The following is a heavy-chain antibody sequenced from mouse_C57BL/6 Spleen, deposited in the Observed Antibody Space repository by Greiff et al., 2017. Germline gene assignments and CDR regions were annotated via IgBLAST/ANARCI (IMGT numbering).Heavy chain of an antibody. CDR2: ISDGGSYT. J-gene: IGHJ4*01. Sequence: EVKVVESGGGLVKPGGSLKLSCAASGFTFSSYAMSWVRQTPEKRLEWVATISDGGSYTYYPDNVKGRFTISRDNAKNNLYLQMSHLKSEDTAMYYCARNSKGDYYAMDYWGQGTSVTVSS. CDR1: GFTFSSYA. CDR3: ARNSKGDYYAMDY. V-gene: IGHV5-4*03. D-gene: IGHD2-5*01.